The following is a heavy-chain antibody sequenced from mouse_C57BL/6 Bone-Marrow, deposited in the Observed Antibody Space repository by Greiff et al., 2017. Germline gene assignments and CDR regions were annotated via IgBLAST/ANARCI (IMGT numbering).Heavy chain of an antibody. Sequence: EVKVEESGGGLVKPGGSLKLSCAASGFTFSSYTMSWVRQTPEKRLEWVATISGGGGNTYYPDSVKGRFTISRDNAKNTLYLQMSSLRSEDTALYYCAGWGGYRFAYWGQGTLVTVSA. D-gene: IGHD2-2*01. CDR2: ISGGGGNT. CDR3: AGWGGYRFAY. CDR1: GFTFSSYT. J-gene: IGHJ3*01. V-gene: IGHV5-9*01.